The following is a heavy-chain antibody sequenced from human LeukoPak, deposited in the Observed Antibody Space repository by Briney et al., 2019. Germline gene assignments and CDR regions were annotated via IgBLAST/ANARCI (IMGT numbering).Heavy chain of an antibody. J-gene: IGHJ4*02. D-gene: IGHD1-26*01. CDR3: ARDLSVGAKPDLGFDY. V-gene: IGHV3-64*01. Sequence: PGGSLRLSCAASGFTFSSYAMHWVRQAPGKGLEYVSAISSNGGSTYYANSVKGRFTISRDNSKNTLYLQMGSLRAEDTAVYYCARDLSVGAKPDLGFDYWGQGTLVTVSS. CDR1: GFTFSSYA. CDR2: ISSNGGST.